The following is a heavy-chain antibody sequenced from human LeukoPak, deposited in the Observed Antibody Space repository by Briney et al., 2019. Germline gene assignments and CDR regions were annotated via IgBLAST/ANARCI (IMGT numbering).Heavy chain of an antibody. CDR3: ARDSSMLRGPLVIYYFDF. V-gene: IGHV3-48*03. Sequence: GGSLRLSCAASGFTFSSYEMNWVRQAPGKGLEWVSYISSSGSTIYYADSVKGRFTISRDNAKNSLYLQMNSLRVEDTAAYYCARDSSMLRGPLVIYYFDFWGQGTLVTVSS. CDR2: ISSSGSTI. D-gene: IGHD3-10*01. CDR1: GFTFSSYE. J-gene: IGHJ4*02.